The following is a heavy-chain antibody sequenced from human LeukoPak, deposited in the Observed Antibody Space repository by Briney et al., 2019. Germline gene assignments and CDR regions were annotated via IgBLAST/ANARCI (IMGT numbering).Heavy chain of an antibody. CDR1: GASISTNEFY. V-gene: IGHV4-30-4*01. CDR2: IYYSGST. J-gene: IGHJ4*02. D-gene: IGHD3-22*01. CDR3: ARDLTYYYDL. Sequence: KTSETLSLTCTVSGASISTNEFYWTWIRQPPGKGLEWIGYIYYSGSTYYNPSLKSRVTISVDTSKNQFSLKLSSVTAADTAVYYCARDLTYYYDLWGQGTLVTVSS.